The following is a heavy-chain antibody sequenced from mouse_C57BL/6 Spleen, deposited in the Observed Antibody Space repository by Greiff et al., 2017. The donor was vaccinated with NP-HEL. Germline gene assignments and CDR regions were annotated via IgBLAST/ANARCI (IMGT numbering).Heavy chain of an antibody. CDR3: ARRGGIAVVAEGYFDV. D-gene: IGHD1-1*01. CDR2: INPSNGGT. J-gene: IGHJ1*03. CDR1: GYTFTSYW. Sequence: QVQLQQPGTELVKPGASVKLSCKASGYTFTSYWMHWVKQRPGQGLEWIGNINPSNGGTNYNEKFKSKATLTVDKSSSTAYMQLSSLPSEDSAVYYCARRGGIAVVAEGYFDVWGTGTTVTVSS. V-gene: IGHV1-53*01.